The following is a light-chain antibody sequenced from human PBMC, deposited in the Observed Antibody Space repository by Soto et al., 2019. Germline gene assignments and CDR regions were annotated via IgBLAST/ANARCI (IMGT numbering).Light chain of an antibody. CDR3: QQSFGPPYT. Sequence: DIQMTQSPSSLSASVGDRVTITCRASPSLGRRLTWYQQKAGEAPKLLIYETSNLQNGVPSRFSGSGSETDFTLTINSLQPEDFATYYCQQSFGPPYTFGQGTKLE. CDR2: ETS. V-gene: IGKV1-39*01. CDR1: PSLGRR. J-gene: IGKJ2*01.